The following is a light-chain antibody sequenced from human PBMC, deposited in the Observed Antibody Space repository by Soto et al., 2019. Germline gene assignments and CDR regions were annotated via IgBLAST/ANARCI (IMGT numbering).Light chain of an antibody. Sequence: QLVLTQPPSVSGAPGQRVTISCTGSSSNIGAGYDVHWYQQRPGTAPKLLTFGNINRPSGVPDRFSGSKSGTSASLAITGLQAEDEGDYYCQSYDSTLSARYVFGTGTKLTVL. CDR3: QSYDSTLSARYV. CDR2: GNI. V-gene: IGLV1-40*01. J-gene: IGLJ1*01. CDR1: SSNIGAGYD.